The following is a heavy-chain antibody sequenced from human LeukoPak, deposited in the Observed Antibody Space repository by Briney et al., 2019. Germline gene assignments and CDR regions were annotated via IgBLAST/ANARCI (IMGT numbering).Heavy chain of an antibody. CDR3: ARVIGGSGWYEEGSSPFFDY. J-gene: IGHJ4*02. D-gene: IGHD6-19*01. Sequence: PGGSLRLSCAASRFTFSDFYMSWIRQVPGKGLEWVSYISGSSTYTKYADSVKGRFTISRDNAKNSLYLEMNSLRAEDTAVYYCARVIGGSGWYEEGSSPFFDYWGQGTLVTVSS. CDR1: RFTFSDFY. V-gene: IGHV3-11*05. CDR2: ISGSSTYT.